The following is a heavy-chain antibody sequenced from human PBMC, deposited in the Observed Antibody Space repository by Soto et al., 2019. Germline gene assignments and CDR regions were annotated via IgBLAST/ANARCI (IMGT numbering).Heavy chain of an antibody. Sequence: QVQLVQSGAEVKKPGASVKVSCKASGYTFTSYAMHWVRQAPGQRLEWMGWINAGNGNTKYSQKFQGRVTITRATSASTAYMELSSLRSEDTAVYYCARDIWFAEPPGGAVMHWGQGTLVTVSS. CDR2: INAGNGNT. J-gene: IGHJ4*02. CDR1: GYTFTSYA. V-gene: IGHV1-3*01. D-gene: IGHD3-10*01. CDR3: ARDIWFAEPPGGAVMH.